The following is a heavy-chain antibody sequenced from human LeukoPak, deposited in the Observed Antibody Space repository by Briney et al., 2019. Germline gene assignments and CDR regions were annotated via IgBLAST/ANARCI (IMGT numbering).Heavy chain of an antibody. V-gene: IGHV1-46*01. J-gene: IGHJ6*02. Sequence: ASVKVSCKASGYTFTSYDIDWVRQATGQGLEWMGIINPSGGSTSYAQKFQGRVTMTRDTSTSTVYMELSSLRSEDTAVYYCARDRPPAAIVVVPAAISIPYGMDVWGQGTTVTVSS. CDR3: ARDRPPAAIVVVPAAISIPYGMDV. CDR1: GYTFTSYD. D-gene: IGHD2-2*01. CDR2: INPSGGST.